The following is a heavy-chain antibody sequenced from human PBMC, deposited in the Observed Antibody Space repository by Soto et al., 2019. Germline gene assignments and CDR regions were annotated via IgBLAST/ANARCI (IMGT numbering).Heavy chain of an antibody. V-gene: IGHV3-23*01. D-gene: IGHD6-13*01. J-gene: IGHJ4*02. CDR2: ISGSGGST. CDR1: GFTFSSYA. Sequence: EVQLLESGGGLVQPGGSLRLSCAASGFTFSSYAMSWVRQAPGKGLEWVSAISGSGGSTCYADSVKGRFTISRDNSKNTLYLQMNSLRAEDTAVYYCAKGGTAAGTSNIDYWGQGTLVTVSS. CDR3: AKGGTAAGTSNIDY.